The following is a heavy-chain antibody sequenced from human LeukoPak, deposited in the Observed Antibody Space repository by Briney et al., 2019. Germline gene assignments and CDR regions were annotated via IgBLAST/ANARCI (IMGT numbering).Heavy chain of an antibody. CDR1: GFTFSNYW. CDR3: ARGSVGPDY. CDR2: TNTDGTST. Sequence: GGSLRLSCAASGFTFSNYWMHWVRQAPGKGLEWVSRTNTDGTSTIYADSVRGRFTISRDNAKNTVYLQMNSLRAEDTAAYYRARGSVGPDYWGQGTLVTVSS. D-gene: IGHD1-26*01. V-gene: IGHV3-74*01. J-gene: IGHJ4*02.